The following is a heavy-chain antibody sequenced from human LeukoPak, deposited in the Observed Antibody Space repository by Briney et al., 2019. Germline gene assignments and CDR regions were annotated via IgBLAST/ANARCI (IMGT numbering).Heavy chain of an antibody. D-gene: IGHD5-18*01. CDR2: ISSSGSTI. CDR3: ARDSWIQVWTRIDY. J-gene: IGHJ4*02. Sequence: HPGGSLRLSCAASGFTFSSYEMNWVRQAPGKGLEWVSYISSSGSTIYYADSVKGRFTISRDNAKNSLYLQMNSLRAEDTAVYYCARDSWIQVWTRIDYWGQGTLVTVSS. CDR1: GFTFSSYE. V-gene: IGHV3-48*03.